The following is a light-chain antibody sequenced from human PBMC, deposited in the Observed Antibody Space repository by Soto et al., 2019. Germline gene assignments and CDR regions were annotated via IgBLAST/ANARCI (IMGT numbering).Light chain of an antibody. Sequence: EILMTQSPATLSVSPGSSATLSCSASQTVGSNLAWYQQKFGQAPRLLIFDASTRATGIAARFSGSGSGTEFTLTITSLQSEDFALYFCQQYNYWPRTFGQGTKVDIK. V-gene: IGKV3D-15*01. CDR1: QTVGSN. CDR2: DAS. CDR3: QQYNYWPRT. J-gene: IGKJ2*01.